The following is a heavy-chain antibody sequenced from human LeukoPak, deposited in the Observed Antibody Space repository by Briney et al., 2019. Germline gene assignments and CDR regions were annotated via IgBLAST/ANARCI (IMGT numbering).Heavy chain of an antibody. V-gene: IGHV3-30*02. Sequence: GGSLRLSCAASGFTFSSYEMNWVRQAPGKGLEWVAFIRYDGSDKYYADSVKGRFTISRDISKNTLYLQMNSLRAEDTAVYYCANLYQDYWGQGTLVTVSS. CDR1: GFTFSSYE. D-gene: IGHD3-16*01. CDR2: IRYDGSDK. CDR3: ANLYQDY. J-gene: IGHJ4*02.